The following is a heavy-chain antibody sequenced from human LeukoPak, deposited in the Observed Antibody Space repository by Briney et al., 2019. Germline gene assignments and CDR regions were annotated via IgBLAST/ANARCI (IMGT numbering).Heavy chain of an antibody. V-gene: IGHV3-30*02. D-gene: IGHD2-8*01. CDR3: AKDDLYY. J-gene: IGHJ4*02. CDR1: GSTFSSYG. Sequence: GGSLGLSCAASGSTFSSYGMHWVRQAPGKGLELVAFIRYDGSNKYFADSVKGRFTISRDNSKNTLYLQMNSLRAEDTAVYYCAKDDLYYWGQGTLVTVSS. CDR2: IRYDGSNK.